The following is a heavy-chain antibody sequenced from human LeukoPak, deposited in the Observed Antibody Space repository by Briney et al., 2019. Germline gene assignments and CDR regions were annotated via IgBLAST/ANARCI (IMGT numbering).Heavy chain of an antibody. CDR2: IYHSGST. CDR3: ARDSSSSYYYDSSGYCYFDY. D-gene: IGHD3-22*01. V-gene: IGHV4-38-2*02. J-gene: IGHJ4*02. Sequence: SETLSLTCTVSGYSISSGYYWGWIRQPPGKGLEWIGSIYHSGSTYYNPSLKSRVTISVDTSKNQFSLKLSSVTAADTAVYYCARDSSSSYYYDSSGYCYFDYWGQGTLVTVSS. CDR1: GYSISSGYY.